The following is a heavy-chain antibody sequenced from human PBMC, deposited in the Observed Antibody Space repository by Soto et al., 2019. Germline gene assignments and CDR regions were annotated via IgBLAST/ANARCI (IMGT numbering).Heavy chain of an antibody. CDR3: ARVNGDYPPRGMDV. CDR2: INPRTGGT. D-gene: IGHD4-17*01. V-gene: IGHV1-2*04. J-gene: IGHJ6*02. Sequence: QVQLVQSGAEVRKPGASVKVSCKASGYTFIDYYIYWVRQAPGQGLEWMGWINPRTGGTNFAQKFEAWVTMTRDTSITTAYMELTRLRSNDTAVYYCARVNGDYPPRGMDVWGQGTTVTVSS. CDR1: GYTFIDYY.